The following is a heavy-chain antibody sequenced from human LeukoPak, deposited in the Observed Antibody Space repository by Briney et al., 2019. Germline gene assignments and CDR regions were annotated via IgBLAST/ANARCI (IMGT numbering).Heavy chain of an antibody. D-gene: IGHD2-8*01. Sequence: SQTLSLTCAISGDSVSSNTTAWNRIRQSPSRGLEWLGRTYYRSKWYNDYAVSVKSRITINPDTSKNQFSLQLNSVTPEDTAVYYCAREQFPWSFPRRSLIEGFDYWGQGTLVTVSS. V-gene: IGHV6-1*01. CDR1: GDSVSSNTTA. J-gene: IGHJ4*02. CDR2: TYYRSKWYN. CDR3: AREQFPWSFPRRSLIEGFDY.